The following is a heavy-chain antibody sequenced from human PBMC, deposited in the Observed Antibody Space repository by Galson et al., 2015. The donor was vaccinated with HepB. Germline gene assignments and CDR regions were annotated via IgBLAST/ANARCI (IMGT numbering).Heavy chain of an antibody. V-gene: IGHV3-33*01. CDR3: ARDHIVVVPAAESWLSGGMDV. CDR1: GFTFSSYG. J-gene: IGHJ6*02. Sequence: SLRLSCAASGFTFSSYGMHWVRQAPGKGLEWVAVIWYDGSNKYYADSVKGRFTISRDNSKNTLYLQMNSLRAEDTAVYYCARDHIVVVPAAESWLSGGMDVWGQGTTVTVSS. CDR2: IWYDGSNK. D-gene: IGHD2-2*01.